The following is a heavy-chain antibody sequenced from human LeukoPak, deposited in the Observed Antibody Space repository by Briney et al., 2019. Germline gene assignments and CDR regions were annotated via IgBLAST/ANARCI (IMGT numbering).Heavy chain of an antibody. CDR3: ARASSIAVAAPGWFDP. J-gene: IGHJ5*02. V-gene: IGHV4-31*03. CDR1: GGSISSGGYY. CDR2: IYYSGST. Sequence: SQTLSLTCTVSGGSISSGGYYWSWIRQHPGKGLEWIGYIYYSGSTYYNPSLKSRVTISVDTSKNQFSLKLSSVTAADTAVYYYARASSIAVAAPGWFDPWGQGTLVTVSS. D-gene: IGHD6-19*01.